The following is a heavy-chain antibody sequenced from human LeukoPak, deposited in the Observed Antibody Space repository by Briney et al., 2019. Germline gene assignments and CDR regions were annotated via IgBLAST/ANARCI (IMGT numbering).Heavy chain of an antibody. CDR2: IYTTGMT. D-gene: IGHD3-16*02. Sequence: PSETLSLTCSVSGGSINGYWWSWIRQPAGKGLEFIGRIYTTGMTNYNPSLKSRVSMSVDTSKNQFSLELRSVTAADTAVYFCARAGYTISSYRFDYWGQGALVTVSS. J-gene: IGHJ4*02. V-gene: IGHV4-4*07. CDR3: ARAGYTISSYRFDY. CDR1: GGSINGYW.